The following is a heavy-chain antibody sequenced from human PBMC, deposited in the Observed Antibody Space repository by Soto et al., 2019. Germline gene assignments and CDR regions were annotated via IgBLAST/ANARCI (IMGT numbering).Heavy chain of an antibody. CDR1: GGSFSGYY. V-gene: IGHV4-34*01. J-gene: IGHJ4*02. D-gene: IGHD3-22*01. CDR2: INHSGST. CDR3: ARGGPSSGYYYFGY. Sequence: SETLSLTCAVYGGSFSGYYWSWIRQPPGKGLEWIGEINHSGSTNYNPSLKSRVTISVDTSKNQLSLKLSSVTAADTAVYYCARGGPSSGYYYFGYWGQGTLVTVSS.